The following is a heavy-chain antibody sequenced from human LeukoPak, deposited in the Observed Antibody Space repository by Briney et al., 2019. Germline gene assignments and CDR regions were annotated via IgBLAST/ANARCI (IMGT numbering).Heavy chain of an antibody. CDR3: ARAYDTSGYYLS. CDR2: MNPNSGNT. CDR1: GYTFTSYD. J-gene: IGHJ4*02. V-gene: IGHV1-8*01. D-gene: IGHD3-22*01. Sequence: ASVKVSCKASGYTFTSYDINWVRQATGQGLEWMGWMNPNSGNTGYARKFQGRVTMTRNTSISTAYMELSSLRSEDTAVYYCARAYDTSGYYLSWGQGILVTVSS.